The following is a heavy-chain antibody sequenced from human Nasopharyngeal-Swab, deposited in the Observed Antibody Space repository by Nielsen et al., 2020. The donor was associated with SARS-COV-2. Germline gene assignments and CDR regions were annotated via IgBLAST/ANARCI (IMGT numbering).Heavy chain of an antibody. V-gene: IGHV3-30*03. D-gene: IGHD4-17*01. J-gene: IGHJ4*02. CDR2: IAHDASNE. CDR1: GFTFSSFG. Sequence: SCAASGFTFSSFGMHWVRQAPGKGLEWVAFIAHDASNEYYGDSVKGRFSISRDSSKNTLYLQMDSLRGEDTAVYYCARDAPAHYGAFYWGQGTLVTVSP. CDR3: ARDAPAHYGAFY.